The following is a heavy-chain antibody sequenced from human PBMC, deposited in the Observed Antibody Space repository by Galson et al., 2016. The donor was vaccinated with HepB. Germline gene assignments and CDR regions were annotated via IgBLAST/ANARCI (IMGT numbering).Heavy chain of an antibody. CDR3: AKAPDLERPFDY. CDR1: GGNFSDYA. D-gene: IGHD1-1*01. V-gene: IGHV1-69*13. J-gene: IGHJ4*02. Sequence: SVKVSCKASGGNFSDYAISWVRQAPGQGLEWMGRIIPIFGIANYAQRFQGRVTFAAEESTRTAYMDLSSLRSEDTAVYYCAKAPDLERPFDYWGQGTLVTVSS. CDR2: IIPIFGIA.